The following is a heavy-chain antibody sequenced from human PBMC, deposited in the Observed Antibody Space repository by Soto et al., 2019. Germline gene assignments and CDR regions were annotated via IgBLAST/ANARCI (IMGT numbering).Heavy chain of an antibody. V-gene: IGHV3-33*01. J-gene: IGHJ4*02. CDR3: ARDKTFGGTIGSAFDS. CDR2: IWYDASHK. Sequence: QVQVVESGGGVVQPGTSLRLYCAASGFTFNNYGMHWVRQAPGKGLEWVAVIWYDASHKYYADSVKGRFTISRDNSKNTLYLQRSSLRGEDTAVYYCARDKTFGGTIGSAFDSWGQGTLVTVSS. D-gene: IGHD3-16*01. CDR1: GFTFNNYG.